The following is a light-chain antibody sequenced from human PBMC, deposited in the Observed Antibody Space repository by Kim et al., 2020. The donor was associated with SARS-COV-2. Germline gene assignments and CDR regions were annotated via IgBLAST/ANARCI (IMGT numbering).Light chain of an antibody. CDR3: QSYDSSLSAYVV. CDR1: RLKIGGGYY. Sequence: TNSCNGDRLKIGGGYYFHLYQQLPGTAPQPLIYGNKNRPSGVPDRFLCSKSGPSTSLAIPGLQAEDEADYYCQSYDSSLSAYVVFGGGTQLTVL. J-gene: IGLJ2*01. V-gene: IGLV1-40*01. CDR2: GNK.